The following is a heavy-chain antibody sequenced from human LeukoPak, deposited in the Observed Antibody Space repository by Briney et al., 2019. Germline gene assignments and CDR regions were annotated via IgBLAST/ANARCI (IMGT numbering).Heavy chain of an antibody. CDR3: ASGIAVAGTEDYYYGMEV. V-gene: IGHV4-59*08. CDR1: GGSISSYY. D-gene: IGHD6-19*01. CDR2: IYYSGST. J-gene: IGHJ6*02. Sequence: SETLSLTCTVSGGSISSYYWSWIRQPPGKGLEWIGYIYYSGSTNYNPSLKSRVTISVDTSKNQFSLKLSSVTAADTAVYYCASGIAVAGTEDYYYGMEVRGQGTKVTVSS.